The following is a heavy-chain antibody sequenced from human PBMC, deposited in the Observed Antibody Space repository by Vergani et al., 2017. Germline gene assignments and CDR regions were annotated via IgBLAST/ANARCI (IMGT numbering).Heavy chain of an antibody. J-gene: IGHJ4*02. V-gene: IGHV3-21*01. Sequence: EVQLVESGGGLVKPGGSLRLSCAASGFTFSSYSMNWVRQAPGKGLEWVSSISSSSSYIYYADSVKGRFTISRDNAKNSLYLQMNSLRAEDTAVYYCAKSGYSGYDLFDYWGQGTLVTVSS. CDR1: GFTFSSYS. D-gene: IGHD5-12*01. CDR2: ISSSSSYI. CDR3: AKSGYSGYDLFDY.